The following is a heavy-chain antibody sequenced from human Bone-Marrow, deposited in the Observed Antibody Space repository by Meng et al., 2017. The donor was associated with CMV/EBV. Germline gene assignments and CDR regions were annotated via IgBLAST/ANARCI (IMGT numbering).Heavy chain of an antibody. CDR1: GFTFDDYA. CDR3: AASSTTWPYYFDY. D-gene: IGHD2-2*01. CDR2: ISWNSGSI. Sequence: GGSLRLSCAASGFTFDDYAMHWVRQAPGKGLEWVSGISWNSGSIGYADSVKGRFTISRDNAKNSLYLQMNSLRAEDTAVYYCAASSTTWPYYFDYWGQGTLVTVSS. J-gene: IGHJ4*02. V-gene: IGHV3-9*01.